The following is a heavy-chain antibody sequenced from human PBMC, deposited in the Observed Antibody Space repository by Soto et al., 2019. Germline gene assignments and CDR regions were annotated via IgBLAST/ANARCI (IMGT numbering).Heavy chain of an antibody. V-gene: IGHV1-46*01. CDR1: GYTFTSYY. D-gene: IGHD4-17*01. CDR2: INPGGGST. Sequence: ASVKVSCKASGYTFTSYYMNWLRQAPGQGLEWMGIINPGGGSTTYAQKFQGRVTMTRDTSTSTVYMQLSSLTSEDTAVFYCARDPTSVTHAFDIWGQGTMVTVSS. J-gene: IGHJ3*02. CDR3: ARDPTSVTHAFDI.